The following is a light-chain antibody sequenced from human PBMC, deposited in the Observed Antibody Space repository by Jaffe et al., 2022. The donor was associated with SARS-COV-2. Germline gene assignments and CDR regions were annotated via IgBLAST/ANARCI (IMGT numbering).Light chain of an antibody. J-gene: IGKJ2*01. CDR2: DAS. V-gene: IGKV1-33*01. CDR1: HDIGNS. Sequence: DIQMTQSPSSLSASVGDRVTITCQASHDIGNSLNWYQQKPGKAPKLLIYDASNLQTGVPSRFSGSGSGTDFAFDISSLQPEDIATYYCQQYDYLPPYTFGQGTKVEIK. CDR3: QQYDYLPPYT.